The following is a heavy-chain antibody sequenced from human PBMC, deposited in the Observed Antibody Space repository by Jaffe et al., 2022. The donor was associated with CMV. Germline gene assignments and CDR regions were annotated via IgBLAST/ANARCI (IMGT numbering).Heavy chain of an antibody. J-gene: IGHJ4*02. D-gene: IGHD3-22*01. CDR2: IRSKTFGGTT. CDR3: TRGADSSGYYIDY. V-gene: IGHV3-49*04. Sequence: EVQLVESGGGLVQPGRSLRLSCTASGFTFGDYAMSWVRQAPGKGLEWVGFIRSKTFGGTTGYAASVKGTFTISRDDSKSIAYLQMSSLKPEDTAVYYCTRGADSSGYYIDYWGQGTLVSVSS. CDR1: GFTFGDYA.